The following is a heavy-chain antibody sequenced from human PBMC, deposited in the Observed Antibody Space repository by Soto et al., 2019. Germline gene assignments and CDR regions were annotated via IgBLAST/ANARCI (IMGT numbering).Heavy chain of an antibody. Sequence: ASVKVSCKVSGYTLTELSMHWGRQAPGKGLEWMGGFDPEDGETIYAQKFQGRVTMTEETSTDTSYMELSSLRSEDTAVYYCATAENSRPLSKWFDPWGQGTLVTVSS. CDR3: ATAENSRPLSKWFDP. V-gene: IGHV1-24*01. D-gene: IGHD6-6*01. CDR1: GYTLTELS. J-gene: IGHJ5*02. CDR2: FDPEDGET.